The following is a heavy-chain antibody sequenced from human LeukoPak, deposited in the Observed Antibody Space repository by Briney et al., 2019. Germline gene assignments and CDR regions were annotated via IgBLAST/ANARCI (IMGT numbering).Heavy chain of an antibody. J-gene: IGHJ4*02. CDR3: ARDGDYGPYYFDY. D-gene: IGHD4-17*01. CDR2: IYFSGST. CDR1: GGFISSGGYY. Sequence: SETLSLTCTVSGGFISSGGYYWSWIRQHPGKGLERIGHIYFSGSTYYNPSLNSRVTISLDTSKHQFSLKLTSVTAADTAVYYCARDGDYGPYYFDYWGQGTLVSVSS. V-gene: IGHV4-31*03.